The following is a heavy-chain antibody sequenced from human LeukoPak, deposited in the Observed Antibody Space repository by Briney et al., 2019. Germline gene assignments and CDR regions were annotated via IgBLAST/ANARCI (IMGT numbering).Heavy chain of an antibody. CDR1: GGSISSYY. D-gene: IGHD3-9*01. CDR3: ASKVFDWLRPQDDAFDI. J-gene: IGHJ3*02. V-gene: IGHV4-59*01. Sequence: PSETLSLTCTVSGGSISSYYWSWIRQPPGKGLEWIGYIYYSGSTNYNPSLQSRVTISVDTSKNQFSLKLSSVTAADTAVYYCASKVFDWLRPQDDAFDIWGQGTMVTVSS. CDR2: IYYSGST.